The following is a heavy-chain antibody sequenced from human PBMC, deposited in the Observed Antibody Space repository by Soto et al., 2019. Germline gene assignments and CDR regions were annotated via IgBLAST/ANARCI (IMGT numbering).Heavy chain of an antibody. D-gene: IGHD6-19*01. CDR3: ARRGRDGGWPNYDFYGMDV. CDR1: GGTFGTLNSYT. Sequence: QVQLVQSGAEVKKPGSSVKVSCRSSGGTFGTLNSYTINWVRQAPGQGLEWMGDIIPMFGTSNYAQKFQDTVTITADESTSTVFMELNSLMSEDTAVYFCARRGRDGGWPNYDFYGMDVWGQGTTVTVSS. V-gene: IGHV1-69*01. J-gene: IGHJ6*02. CDR2: IIPMFGTS.